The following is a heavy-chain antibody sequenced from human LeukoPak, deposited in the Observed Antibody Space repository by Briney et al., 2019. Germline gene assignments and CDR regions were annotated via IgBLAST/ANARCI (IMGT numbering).Heavy chain of an antibody. V-gene: IGHV3-66*01. D-gene: IGHD6-19*01. J-gene: IGHJ4*02. CDR1: GFTFSNAW. Sequence: PGGSLRLSCAASGFTFSNAWMSWVRQAPGKGLEWVSVIYSGGDTYYADSVKGRFTISRDNSKNTLYLQMNNLRAEDTAVYYCATSPVTGMIYFDYWGQGTLVTVSS. CDR3: ATSPVTGMIYFDY. CDR2: IYSGGDT.